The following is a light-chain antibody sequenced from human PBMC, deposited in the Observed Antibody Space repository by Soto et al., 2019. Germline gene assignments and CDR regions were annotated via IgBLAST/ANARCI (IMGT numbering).Light chain of an antibody. CDR3: LLSYTGRLYV. V-gene: IGLV7-46*01. Sequence: QAVVTQEPSLTVSPGGTVTLTCGSSTGPVTNGHFPYWFQQKPGQAPRPLIYDTDNTHSWTPARFSASLLGDNAALTLSGALTEDEADYYCLLSYTGRLYVFGPGTKLTVL. CDR2: DTD. J-gene: IGLJ1*01. CDR1: TGPVTNGHF.